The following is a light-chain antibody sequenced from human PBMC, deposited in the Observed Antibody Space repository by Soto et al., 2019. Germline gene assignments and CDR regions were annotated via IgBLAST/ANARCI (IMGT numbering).Light chain of an antibody. CDR3: HQNAANPRQ. CDR2: AAS. Sequence: DIQMTQSPSSLSASVGDRVTITCRASQNIGFYLNWYQKKPGKAPKLLIHAASSLHSGVPSTFSGSGSGTDLALTIRSLQPEDFATYYCHQNAANPRQFAQATKVDVK. V-gene: IGKV1-39*01. CDR1: QNIGFY. J-gene: IGKJ1*01.